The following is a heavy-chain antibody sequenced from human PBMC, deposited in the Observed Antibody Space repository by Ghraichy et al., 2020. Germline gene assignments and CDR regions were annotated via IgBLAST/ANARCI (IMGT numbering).Heavy chain of an antibody. CDR2: ITPNSGGT. CDR3: AKSSYSGNSYYYYGLDI. CDR1: GDTFSDYF. V-gene: IGHV1-2*02. Sequence: ASVKVSCKASGDTFSDYFIHWVRQAPGHGLEWMGWITPNSGGTNYAQKFQGRVTMTRDMSISSAYMDLSRLRSDDPAVYYCAKSSYSGNSYYYYGLDIWGQGTTVTVSS. J-gene: IGHJ6*02. D-gene: IGHD1-26*01.